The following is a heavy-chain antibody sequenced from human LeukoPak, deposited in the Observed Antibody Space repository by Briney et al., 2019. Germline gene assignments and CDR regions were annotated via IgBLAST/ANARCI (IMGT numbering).Heavy chain of an antibody. D-gene: IGHD2-8*01. CDR2: INPNSVGT. Sequence: ASVKVSCKASGYTFTGYYMHWVRQAPGQGLEWMGWINPNSVGTNYAQKFQGRVTMTRDTSISTAYMELSRLRSDDTAVYYCARDRSGYCTNGVCSSHPYYYYYYMDVWGKGTTVTVSS. CDR3: ARDRSGYCTNGVCSSHPYYYYYYMDV. V-gene: IGHV1-2*02. J-gene: IGHJ6*03. CDR1: GYTFTGYY.